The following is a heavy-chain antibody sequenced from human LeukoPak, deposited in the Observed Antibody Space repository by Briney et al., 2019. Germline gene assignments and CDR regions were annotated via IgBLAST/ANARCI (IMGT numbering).Heavy chain of an antibody. CDR3: AKDRGGYSSGWYDY. D-gene: IGHD6-19*01. J-gene: IGHJ4*02. V-gene: IGHV3-30*02. CDR2: IRHDGTNK. Sequence: PGGSLRLSCAASGFTFSSYGVHWVRQAPGKGLEWVAFIRHDGTNKYNADSVKGRFTISRDNSKNTLYLQMNGLRAEDTAVYYCAKDRGGYSSGWYDYWGQGTLVTVSS. CDR1: GFTFSSYG.